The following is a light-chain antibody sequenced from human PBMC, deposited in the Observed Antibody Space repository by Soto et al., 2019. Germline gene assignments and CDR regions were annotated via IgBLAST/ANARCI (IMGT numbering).Light chain of an antibody. CDR2: EGS. CDR1: SSDVGSYNL. Sequence: QSALTQPASVSGSPGQSITISCTGTSSDVGSYNLVSWYQQHPGKAPKLMIYEGSKRPSGVSNRFSGSKSGNTASLTISGLQAEDEADYYCSSYASSIARVFGTGTKVTVL. CDR3: SSYASSIARV. V-gene: IGLV2-14*02. J-gene: IGLJ1*01.